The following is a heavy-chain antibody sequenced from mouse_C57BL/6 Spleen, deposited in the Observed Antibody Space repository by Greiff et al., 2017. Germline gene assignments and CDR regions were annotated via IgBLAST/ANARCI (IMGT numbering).Heavy chain of an antibody. Sequence: VKLVESGAELVRPGTSVKMSCKASGYTFTNYWIGWAKQRPGHGLEWIGDIYPGGGYTNYNEKFKGKATLTADKSSSTAYMQFSSLTSEDSAIYYCARRDYGSSYFDYWGQGTTLTVSS. J-gene: IGHJ2*01. CDR1: GYTFTNYW. D-gene: IGHD1-1*01. CDR3: ARRDYGSSYFDY. V-gene: IGHV1-63*01. CDR2: IYPGGGYT.